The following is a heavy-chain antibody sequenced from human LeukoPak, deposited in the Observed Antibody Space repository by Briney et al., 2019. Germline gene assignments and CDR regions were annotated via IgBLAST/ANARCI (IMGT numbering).Heavy chain of an antibody. J-gene: IGHJ4*02. CDR3: ARETSIAALI. V-gene: IGHV4-39*01. D-gene: IGHD6-6*01. CDR2: IYYSGNT. Sequence: SETLSLTCTVSGGSISSSSYCWGWIRQPPGKGLEWIGSIYYSGNTYYNPSLKSRVIISVDTSKSQLSLKLTSVTAADTAVYYCARETSIAALIWGQGTLVTVSS. CDR1: GGSISSSSYC.